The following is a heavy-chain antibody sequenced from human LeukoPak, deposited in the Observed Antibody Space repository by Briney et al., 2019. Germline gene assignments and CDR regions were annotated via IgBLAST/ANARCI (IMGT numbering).Heavy chain of an antibody. CDR3: AIYHSGSSGDWFDP. V-gene: IGHV5-51*01. Sequence: GESLKISCRGSGDTFTDSWIGWVRQMPGKGLEWRAIIYAGDSDTRYSPSFQGQVTISVDKSITTAYLQWRSLKASDTAMYYCAIYHSGSSGDWFDPWGQGTLVTVSS. CDR1: GDTFTDSW. J-gene: IGHJ5*02. CDR2: IYAGDSDT. D-gene: IGHD1-26*01.